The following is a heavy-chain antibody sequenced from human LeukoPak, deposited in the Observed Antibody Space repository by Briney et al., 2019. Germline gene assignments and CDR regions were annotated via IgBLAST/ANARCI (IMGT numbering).Heavy chain of an antibody. CDR3: ARGIVVVPAAMRVGAFDI. CDR2: ISSSSSYI. D-gene: IGHD2-2*01. V-gene: IGHV3-21*01. Sequence: SGGSLRLSCAASGFTFSSYSMNWVRQAPGKGLEWVSSISSSSSYIYYADSVKGRFTISRDNAKNSLYLQMSSLRAEDTAVYYCARGIVVVPAAMRVGAFDIWGQGTMVTVSS. J-gene: IGHJ3*02. CDR1: GFTFSSYS.